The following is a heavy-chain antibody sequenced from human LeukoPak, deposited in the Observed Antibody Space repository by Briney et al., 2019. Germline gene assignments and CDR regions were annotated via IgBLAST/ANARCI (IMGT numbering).Heavy chain of an antibody. CDR1: GGSISSYY. V-gene: IGHV4-59*01. Sequence: SETLSLTCTVSGGSISSYYWSWIRQPPGKGLEWIGYIYYSGSTNCNPSLKSRVTISVDTSKNQFSLKLSSVTAADTAVYYCARGYSSANWFDPWGQGTLVTVSS. J-gene: IGHJ5*02. CDR2: IYYSGST. D-gene: IGHD6-25*01. CDR3: ARGYSSANWFDP.